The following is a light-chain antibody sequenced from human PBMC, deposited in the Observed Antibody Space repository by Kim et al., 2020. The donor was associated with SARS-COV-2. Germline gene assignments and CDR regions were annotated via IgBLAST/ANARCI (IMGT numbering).Light chain of an antibody. V-gene: IGKV3-11*01. CDR1: QRVSSY. CDR2: DAS. J-gene: IGKJ4*01. Sequence: AVYPGERATLSCRASQRVSSYLAWYQHKPGQAARLLIYDASQRAPGVPARFSGGGSITEFTLTISSLEPEDFAVYYCQQRTTSLTFGGGTKVDIK. CDR3: QQRTTSLT.